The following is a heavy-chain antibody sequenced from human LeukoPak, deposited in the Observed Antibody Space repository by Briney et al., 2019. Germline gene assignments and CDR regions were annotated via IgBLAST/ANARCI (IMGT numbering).Heavy chain of an antibody. CDR2: ISGSGGSR. Sequence: PGGSLRLSCAASGFTFSSYAMSWVRQAPGKGLEWVSAISGSGGSRNYADSVKGRFTISRDTSKNTLFLQMNSLRAEDTAVYYCAKSTIFGVGSPYYFDYWGQGTLSPSPQ. D-gene: IGHD3-3*01. J-gene: IGHJ4*02. CDR1: GFTFSSYA. CDR3: AKSTIFGVGSPYYFDY. V-gene: IGHV3-23*01.